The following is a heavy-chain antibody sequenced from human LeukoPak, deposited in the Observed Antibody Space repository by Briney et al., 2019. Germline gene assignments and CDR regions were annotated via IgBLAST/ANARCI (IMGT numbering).Heavy chain of an antibody. CDR1: GFTFDDYG. Sequence: PGGSLRLSCAASGFTFDDYGMNWVRQAPGKGLEWVSGINWNGGSTGYADSVKGRFTISRDNAKNSLYLQMNSLRTEDTALYYCAVDYVWGSYRHRSDYWGQGTLVTVSS. V-gene: IGHV3-20*04. CDR3: AVDYVWGSYRHRSDY. CDR2: INWNGGST. D-gene: IGHD3-16*02. J-gene: IGHJ4*02.